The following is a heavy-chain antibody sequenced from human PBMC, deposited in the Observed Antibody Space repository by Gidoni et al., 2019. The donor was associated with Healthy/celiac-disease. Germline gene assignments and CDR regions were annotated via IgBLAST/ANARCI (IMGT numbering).Heavy chain of an antibody. CDR3: ATYSSGWKSYFDY. J-gene: IGHJ4*02. V-gene: IGHV4-59*01. Sequence: QVQLQASGPGLVKPSETLSLTCTVSGGSISSYYWSWIRQPPGKGLEWIGYIYYSGSTNYNPSLKSRVTISVDTSKNQFSLKRSSVTAADTAVYYCATYSSGWKSYFDYGGQGTLVTVSS. CDR2: IYYSGST. CDR1: GGSISSYY. D-gene: IGHD6-19*01.